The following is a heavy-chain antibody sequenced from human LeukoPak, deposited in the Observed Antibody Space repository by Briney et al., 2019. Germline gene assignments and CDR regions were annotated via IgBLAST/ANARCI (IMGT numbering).Heavy chain of an antibody. D-gene: IGHD3-16*02. J-gene: IGHJ4*02. Sequence: GRSLRLSCAASGFTFSSYWMSWVRQAPGKGLEWVANIKQDGSEKYYVDSVKGRFTISRDNAKNSLYLQMNSLRAEDTAVYYCARDPGVIPFDYWGQGTLVTVSS. CDR1: GFTFSSYW. V-gene: IGHV3-7*01. CDR3: ARDPGVIPFDY. CDR2: IKQDGSEK.